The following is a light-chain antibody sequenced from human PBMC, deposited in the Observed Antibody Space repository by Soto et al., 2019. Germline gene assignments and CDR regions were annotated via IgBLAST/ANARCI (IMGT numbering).Light chain of an antibody. CDR3: QQRSNWPLIT. J-gene: IGKJ5*01. Sequence: EIVLTQSPATLSLSPGERSTLSCRASQSVSSSLAWYQQKPGQAPRLLIYDASNRATGIPARFSGSGSGTDFTLTISSLESEDFAVYYCQQRSNWPLITFGQGTDGRL. V-gene: IGKV3-11*01. CDR1: QSVSSS. CDR2: DAS.